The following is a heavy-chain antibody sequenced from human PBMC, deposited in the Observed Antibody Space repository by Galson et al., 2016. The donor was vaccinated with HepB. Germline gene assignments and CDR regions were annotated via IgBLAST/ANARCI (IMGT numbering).Heavy chain of an antibody. CDR2: INHSGTT. D-gene: IGHD2-8*01. CDR3: ARRKLGAEYAAGEVGLYYYYGTYV. J-gene: IGHJ6*02. V-gene: IGHV4-34*01. CDR1: GGSFSGYS. Sequence: SETLSLTCAVNGGSFSGYSWSWIRQHPEKGLEWIGEINHSGTTNYNPSLKSRVIISVDKAKNQFSLNLTSVTAADTAVYYCARRKLGAEYAAGEVGLYYYYGTYVWGQGIAVTVSS.